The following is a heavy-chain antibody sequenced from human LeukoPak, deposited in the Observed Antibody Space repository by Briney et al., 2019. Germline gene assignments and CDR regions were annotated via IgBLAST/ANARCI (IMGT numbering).Heavy chain of an antibody. J-gene: IGHJ6*02. Sequence: PSETLSLTYTVSGGSICSYYWSWLRQPPGKGLEWVGDIDYSGSTNYNPSLKSRVTISVDTSNNQFSLKLSSVTAADTAVYYCAREVGGGNPRYGMDVWGQGTTVTVSS. CDR3: AREVGGGNPRYGMDV. CDR2: IDYSGST. CDR1: GGSICSYY. D-gene: IGHD3-16*01. V-gene: IGHV4-59*01.